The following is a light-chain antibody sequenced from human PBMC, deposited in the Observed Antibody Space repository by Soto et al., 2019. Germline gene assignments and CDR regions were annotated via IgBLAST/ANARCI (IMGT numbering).Light chain of an antibody. CDR3: LQHYAFPFT. J-gene: IGKJ3*01. CDR1: QSVSSN. CDR2: GAS. Sequence: EIVMTQSPATLSVSPGERATLSCRASQSVSSNLAWYQQKPGQAPRLLIYGASTRATGIPARFSGSGSGTEFTLTISSLQSEDFAVYYCLQHYAFPFTFGPGTKVHV. V-gene: IGKV3-15*01.